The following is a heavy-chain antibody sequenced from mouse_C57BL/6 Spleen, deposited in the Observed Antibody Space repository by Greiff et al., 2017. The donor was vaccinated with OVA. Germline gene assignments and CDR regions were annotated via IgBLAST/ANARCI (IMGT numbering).Heavy chain of an antibody. Sequence: QVQLKQPGAELVKPGASVKLSCKASGYTFTGYWMHWVKQRPGQGLEWIGMIHPNSGSTNYNEKFKGKATLTVDKSSSTSYSQLSSLTAEHSAAYHCAREGVVTNYAMDDWGQGPSATVSP. V-gene: IGHV1-64*01. J-gene: IGHJ4*01. CDR1: GYTFTGYW. D-gene: IGHD1-1*01. CDR2: IHPNSGST. CDR3: AREGVVTNYAMDD.